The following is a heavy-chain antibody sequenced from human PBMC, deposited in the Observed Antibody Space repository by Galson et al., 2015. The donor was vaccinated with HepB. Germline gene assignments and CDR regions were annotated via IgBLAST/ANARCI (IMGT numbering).Heavy chain of an antibody. Sequence: SLRLSCAASGFTFSSYGMHWVRQAPGKGLEWVAVIWYDGSNKYYADSVKGRFTISRDNSKNTLYLQMNSLRAEDTAVYYCARDNNDFWSGGWFDPLGQGTLVTGSS. CDR2: IWYDGSNK. J-gene: IGHJ5*02. V-gene: IGHV3-33*01. CDR3: ARDNNDFWSGGWFDP. D-gene: IGHD3-3*01. CDR1: GFTFSSYG.